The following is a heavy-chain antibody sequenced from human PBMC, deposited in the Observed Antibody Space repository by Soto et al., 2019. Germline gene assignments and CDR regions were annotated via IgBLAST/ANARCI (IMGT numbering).Heavy chain of an antibody. V-gene: IGHV5-51*01. D-gene: IGHD6-6*01. CDR3: ARLLRSSSSGWGVDYYYGMDV. CDR1: GYSFTSSW. CDR2: IYPGDSDT. J-gene: IGHJ6*02. Sequence: CKGSGYSFTSSWSGWVRQVPGKGLEWMGIIYPGDSDTRYSPSFQGQVTISADKSISTAYLQWSSLKASDTAMYYCARLLRSSSSGWGVDYYYGMDVWGQATTVTSP.